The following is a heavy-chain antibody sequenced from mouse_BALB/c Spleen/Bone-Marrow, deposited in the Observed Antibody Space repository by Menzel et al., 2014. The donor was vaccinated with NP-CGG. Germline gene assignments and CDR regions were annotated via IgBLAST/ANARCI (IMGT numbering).Heavy chain of an antibody. CDR3: AREGYDSDGGRSMDY. J-gene: IGHJ4*01. Sequence: VKLMESGAELVRPGTSVKVSCKASGYAFTNYLIEWVKQRPGQGLEWIGLIDPGSGGTNYNEKFKGKATLTADKSSSTAYMQLSSLTSDDSAVYFCAREGYDSDGGRSMDYWGQGTSVTVSS. CDR2: IDPGSGGT. CDR1: GYAFTNYL. D-gene: IGHD2-3*01. V-gene: IGHV1-54*01.